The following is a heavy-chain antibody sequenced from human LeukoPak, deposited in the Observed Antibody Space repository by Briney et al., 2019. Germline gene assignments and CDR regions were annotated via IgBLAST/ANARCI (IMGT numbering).Heavy chain of an antibody. CDR3: ARAGYSSSWYYGY. Sequence: SETLSLTCTVSGGSISSYYWSWIRQPPGKGLEWIGYIYYSGSTNYNPSLKSRVTISVDTSKNQFSLKLNSVTAADTAVYYCARAGYSSSWYYGYWGQGTLVTVSS. CDR1: GGSISSYY. CDR2: IYYSGST. D-gene: IGHD6-13*01. J-gene: IGHJ4*02. V-gene: IGHV4-59*01.